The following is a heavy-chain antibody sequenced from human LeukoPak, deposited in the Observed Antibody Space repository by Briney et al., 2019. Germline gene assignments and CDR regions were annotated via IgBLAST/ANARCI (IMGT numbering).Heavy chain of an antibody. CDR3: ARINWQGVGGPLDQ. D-gene: IGHD3-16*01. CDR1: GGTFSSYA. V-gene: IGHV1-69*13. Sequence: GASVKVSCKASGGTFSSYAISWVRQAPGQGLEWMGGIIPIFGTANYAQKFQGRVTITADESTSTAYMELSSLRSEDTAVYYCARINWQGVGGPLDQRGQGTLVTVSS. CDR2: IIPIFGTA. J-gene: IGHJ4*02.